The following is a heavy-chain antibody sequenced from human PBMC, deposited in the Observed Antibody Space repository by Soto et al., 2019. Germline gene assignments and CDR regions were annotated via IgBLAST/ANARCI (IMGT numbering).Heavy chain of an antibody. CDR3: AHRQGQGEWLLRRQVDWFDP. V-gene: IGHV2-5*01. D-gene: IGHD6-19*01. CDR2: IYWNDDK. Sequence: QITLKESGPTLVKPTQTLPLTCTLSGFSLSTSGVGVGWIRQPPGKALEWLALIYWNDDKRYSPSLKCRLTITQDTAKNQVVLTMTNMDPVDTATYYWAHRQGQGEWLLRRQVDWFDPWGQGTLVTVS. CDR1: GFSLSTSGVG. J-gene: IGHJ5*02.